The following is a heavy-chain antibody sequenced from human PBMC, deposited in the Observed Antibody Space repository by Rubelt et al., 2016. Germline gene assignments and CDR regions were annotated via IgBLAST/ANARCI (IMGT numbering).Heavy chain of an antibody. D-gene: IGHD3-16*01. J-gene: IGHJ3*02. CDR3: AGGRRDAYDI. Sequence: QVQLVESGGGVVQPGRSLRLSCAASGFTFSSYAMHWVRQAPGKGLEWVAVISYDGSNKYYADSVKGRFTISRDNSKNTLDLQMGSLRAEDMAVYYCAGGRRDAYDIWGQGTMVTVSS. V-gene: IGHV3-30*14. CDR1: GFTFSSYA. CDR2: ISYDGSNK.